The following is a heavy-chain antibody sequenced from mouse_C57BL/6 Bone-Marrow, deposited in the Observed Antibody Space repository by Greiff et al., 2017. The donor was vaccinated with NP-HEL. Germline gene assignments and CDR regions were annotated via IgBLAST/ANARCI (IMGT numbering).Heavy chain of an antibody. CDR1: GFTFCNYW. D-gene: IGHD2-5*01. CDR2: ISFKSDHYAT. V-gene: IGHV6-3*01. Sequence: EVKLLESGGGLVQPGGSMKLSCVASGFTFCNYWMIWVRQSPEKGLVWVAQISFKSDHYATHYAESVKGRFTISRDESKSSVYLQMNNLRAEDTGIYYCTVYYSNYYAMDYWGQGTSVTVSS. CDR3: TVYYSNYYAMDY. J-gene: IGHJ4*01.